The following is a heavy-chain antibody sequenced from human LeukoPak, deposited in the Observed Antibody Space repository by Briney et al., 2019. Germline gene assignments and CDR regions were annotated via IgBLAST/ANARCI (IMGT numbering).Heavy chain of an antibody. J-gene: IGHJ6*02. Sequence: GSLRLSCAASGFTFSYYAMAWVRQAPGKGLEWVSSISGGSTYYADSVKGRFTISRDNSKNTLYLQMNSLRAEDTAVYYCAKNIAEAASGMDVWGQGTTVTVSS. V-gene: IGHV3-23*01. CDR3: AKNIAEAASGMDV. CDR1: GFTFSYYA. CDR2: ISGGST. D-gene: IGHD6-19*01.